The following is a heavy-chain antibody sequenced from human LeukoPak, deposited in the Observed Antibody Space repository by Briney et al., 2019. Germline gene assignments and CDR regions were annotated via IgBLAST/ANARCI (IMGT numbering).Heavy chain of an antibody. CDR1: RFTFRSYT. Sequence: GGSLRHSCAASRFTFRSYTMSWVRQAPGKGLEWVSAISGSGGSTYYAHSVKGRFTISRDNSKNTLYLQMNSLRAEDTAIYYCAKDKVANYYDSSGYLDYWGQGTLVTVSS. D-gene: IGHD3-22*01. CDR3: AKDKVANYYDSSGYLDY. V-gene: IGHV3-23*01. J-gene: IGHJ4*02. CDR2: ISGSGGST.